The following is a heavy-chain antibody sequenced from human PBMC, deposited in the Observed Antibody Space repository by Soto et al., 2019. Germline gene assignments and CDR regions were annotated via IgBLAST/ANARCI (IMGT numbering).Heavy chain of an antibody. CDR1: GGSFSGYY. CDR3: ARRLSGERY. Sequence: PSETLSLTCAVYGGSFSGYYWSWNRQPPGKGLEWIGEINHSGSTNYNPSLKSRVTISVDTSKNQFSLKLSSVTAADTAVYYCARRLSGERYWGQGTLVTVSS. D-gene: IGHD3-3*01. CDR2: INHSGST. J-gene: IGHJ4*02. V-gene: IGHV4-34*01.